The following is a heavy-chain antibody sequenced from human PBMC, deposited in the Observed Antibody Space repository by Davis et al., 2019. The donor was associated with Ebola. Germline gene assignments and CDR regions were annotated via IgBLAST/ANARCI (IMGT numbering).Heavy chain of an antibody. CDR3: AREYGDSDAFDI. CDR2: INRDESGT. J-gene: IGHJ3*02. D-gene: IGHD4-17*01. V-gene: IGHV3-74*01. Sequence: GESLKIPCAASGFTFSNYWMYWVRQAPGKGLVWVSRINRDESGTTYADSVKGRLTISRDNAKNSLYLQMNSLRAEDTAVYYCAREYGDSDAFDIWGQGTMVTVSS. CDR1: GFTFSNYW.